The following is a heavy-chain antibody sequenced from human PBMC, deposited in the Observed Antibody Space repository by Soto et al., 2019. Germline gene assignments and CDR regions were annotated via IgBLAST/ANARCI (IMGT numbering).Heavy chain of an antibody. J-gene: IGHJ6*02. CDR2: ISYDGSNK. V-gene: IGHV3-30*18. Sequence: GGSLRLSCAASGFTFSSYGMHWVRQAPGNGLEWVAVISYDGSNKYYADSVKGRFTISRDNSKNTLYLQMNSLRAEDTAVYYCAKDTEQLVRNPLSYYGMDVWGQGTTVTVSS. CDR1: GFTFSSYG. D-gene: IGHD6-6*01. CDR3: AKDTEQLVRNPLSYYGMDV.